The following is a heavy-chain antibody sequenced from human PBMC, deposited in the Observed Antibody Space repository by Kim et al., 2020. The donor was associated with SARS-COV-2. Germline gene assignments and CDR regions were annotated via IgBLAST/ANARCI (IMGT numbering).Heavy chain of an antibody. J-gene: IGHJ4*02. Sequence: QGRVTMTRDTSTSTVYMELSSLRSEDTAVYYCARGIRVSRAYSSSWYFDYWGQGTLVTVSS. V-gene: IGHV1-46*01. CDR3: ARGIRVSRAYSSSWYFDY. D-gene: IGHD6-13*01.